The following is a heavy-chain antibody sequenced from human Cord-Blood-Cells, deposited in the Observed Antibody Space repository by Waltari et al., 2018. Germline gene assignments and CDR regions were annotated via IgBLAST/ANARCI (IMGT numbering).Heavy chain of an antibody. J-gene: IGHJ4*02. Sequence: QVQLVQSGAEVKKPGASVKVSCKASGYTFTSYAMHWVRQAPGQRLKWMGWINDGNGNTKYSQKFQGRVTITRDTSASTAYMELSSLRSEDTAVYYCARGPVRGGSFDYWGQGTLVTVSS. D-gene: IGHD3-10*01. CDR3: ARGPVRGGSFDY. V-gene: IGHV1-3*01. CDR2: INDGNGNT. CDR1: GYTFTSYA.